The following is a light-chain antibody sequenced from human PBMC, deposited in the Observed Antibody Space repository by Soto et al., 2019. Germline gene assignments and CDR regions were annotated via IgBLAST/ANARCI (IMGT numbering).Light chain of an antibody. J-gene: IGKJ1*01. CDR2: GAS. Sequence: IVLTQSPDTLSLSPGERATLSCRASQSVRSRSLAWYQHNPGQAPRLLMYGASSRATGIPDRFSGSGSGTDFTLTISRLEPEEFAVDYCQQYRSSWTVGQGTKVDIK. CDR3: QQYRSSWT. CDR1: QSVRSRS. V-gene: IGKV3-20*01.